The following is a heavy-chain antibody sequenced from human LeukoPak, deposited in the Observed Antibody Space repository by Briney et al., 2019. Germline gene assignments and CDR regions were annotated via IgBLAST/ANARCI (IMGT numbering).Heavy chain of an antibody. CDR2: INPNSGGT. CDR3: ARYYYDSSGYYYLLDY. D-gene: IGHD3-22*01. V-gene: IGHV1-2*02. CDR1: GYTFTGYY. Sequence: ASVKVSCKASGYTFTGYYMHWVRQAPGQGLEWMGWINPNSGGTNYAQKFQGRVTMTRDTSISTAYMELSRLRSDDTAVYYCARYYYDSSGYYYLLDYWGQGTLVTVSS. J-gene: IGHJ4*02.